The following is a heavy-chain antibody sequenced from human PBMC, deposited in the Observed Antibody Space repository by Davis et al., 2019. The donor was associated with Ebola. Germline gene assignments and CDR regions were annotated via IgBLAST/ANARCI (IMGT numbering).Heavy chain of an antibody. CDR2: INPSGGST. J-gene: IGHJ4*02. D-gene: IGHD2-15*01. V-gene: IGHV1-46*01. CDR3: ARVDIVVVVAADY. Sequence: ASVKVSCKASGYTFTSYYMHWVRQAPGQGLEWMGIINPSGGSTSYAQKFQGRVTMTRDTSTSTAYMELSRLRSDDTAVYYCARVDIVVVVAADYWGQGTLVTVSS. CDR1: GYTFTSYY.